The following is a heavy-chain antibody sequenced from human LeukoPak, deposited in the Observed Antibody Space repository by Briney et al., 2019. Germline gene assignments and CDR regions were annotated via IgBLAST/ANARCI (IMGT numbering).Heavy chain of an antibody. CDR2: ISSSGGTI. CDR3: ARTLEHGNY. V-gene: IGHV3-48*04. Sequence: PGGSLRLSCAAPGFTFGSYSMNWVRQAPGKGLEWVSYISSSGGTIYYADSVKGRFTISRDNAKNSLYLQMNSLRAEDTAVYYCARTLEHGNYWGQGILVTVSS. J-gene: IGHJ4*02. CDR1: GFTFGSYS. D-gene: IGHD1/OR15-1a*01.